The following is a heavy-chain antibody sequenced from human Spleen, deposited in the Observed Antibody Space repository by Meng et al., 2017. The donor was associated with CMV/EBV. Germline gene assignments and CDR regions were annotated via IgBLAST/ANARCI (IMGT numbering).Heavy chain of an antibody. Sequence: KASGDTFTGYYIHWVRQAPGQGLEWMGWINTNDGDTHYAQKVQGRVTMTRDTSINTAYMELSRLRADDTAIYYCLIIVLSPTPFGFDHWGQGTLVTVSS. J-gene: IGHJ5*02. CDR3: LIIVLSPTPFGFDH. CDR2: INTNDGDT. D-gene: IGHD2-8*02. CDR1: GDTFTGYY. V-gene: IGHV1-2*02.